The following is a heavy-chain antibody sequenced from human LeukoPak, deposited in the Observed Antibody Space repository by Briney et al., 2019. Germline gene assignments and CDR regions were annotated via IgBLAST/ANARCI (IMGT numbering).Heavy chain of an antibody. D-gene: IGHD2-2*01. Sequence: SETLSLTCAVYGGSFSGYYWSWIRQPPGKGLEWIGYIYYSGSTNYNPSLKSRVTISVDTSKNQFSLKLSSVTAADTAVYYCARVPAALNYYYYYGMDVWGQGTTVTVSS. V-gene: IGHV4-59*01. J-gene: IGHJ6*02. CDR1: GGSFSGYY. CDR3: ARVPAALNYYYYYGMDV. CDR2: IYYSGST.